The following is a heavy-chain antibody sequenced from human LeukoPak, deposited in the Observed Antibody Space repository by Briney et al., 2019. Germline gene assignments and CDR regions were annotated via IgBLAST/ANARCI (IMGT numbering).Heavy chain of an antibody. Sequence: GESLKISCKASGYNFTTYWIGWVRQMPGKGLEWMGIIYPGDSDARYSPSFQGQVTISADKSISTAYLQWSSLKASDTAIYYCAREDGSYPTFDYWGQGTLVTVSS. V-gene: IGHV5-51*01. CDR3: AREDGSYPTFDY. CDR1: GYNFTTYW. J-gene: IGHJ4*02. D-gene: IGHD1-26*01. CDR2: IYPGDSDA.